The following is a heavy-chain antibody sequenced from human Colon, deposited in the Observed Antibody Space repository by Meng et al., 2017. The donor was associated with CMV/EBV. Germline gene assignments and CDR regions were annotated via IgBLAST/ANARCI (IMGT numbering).Heavy chain of an antibody. CDR2: IYSNGRI. CDR3: GRAGARGVPIDV. V-gene: IGHV4-4*07. J-gene: IGHJ1*01. CDR1: GGSISGHY. Sequence: QVQWQGSGPGLVQPSGTLSLTLTVSGGSISGHYWTWIRRPAGERLQWLGRIYSNGRIDENYSLRSRVTISVDTSKNQLSLRLTSVTAADTAVYYCGRAGARGVPIDVWGRGTLVTVSS. D-gene: IGHD3-10*01.